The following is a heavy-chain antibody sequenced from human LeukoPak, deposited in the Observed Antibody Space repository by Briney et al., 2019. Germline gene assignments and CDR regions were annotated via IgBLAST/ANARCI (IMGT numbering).Heavy chain of an antibody. CDR3: ARDFDYGDTSKERRSYYYGMDV. CDR2: IYYSGST. J-gene: IGHJ6*02. Sequence: PSETLSLTCTVSGGSISSGGYYWSWIRQHPGKGLEWIGYIYYSGSTYYNPSLKSRVTISVDTSKNQFSLKLSSVTAADTAVYYCARDFDYGDTSKERRSYYYGMDVWGQGTTVTVSS. CDR1: GGSISSGGYY. V-gene: IGHV4-31*03. D-gene: IGHD4-17*01.